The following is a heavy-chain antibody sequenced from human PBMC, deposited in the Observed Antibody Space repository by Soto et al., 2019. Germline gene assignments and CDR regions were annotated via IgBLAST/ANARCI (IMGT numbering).Heavy chain of an antibody. V-gene: IGHV3-73*02. Sequence: EVQLVESGGGLVQPGGSLKLSCAASGFSFSDSAIHWVRQASGKGLEWVGSTRSQAHSYATALAASVKGRFTISRDDSTNTVYLQRNSLKTEDTAVYYCTRHTVDYWGQGDLVTVSS. CDR2: TRSQAHSYAT. CDR3: TRHTVDY. D-gene: IGHD4-4*01. CDR1: GFSFSDSA. J-gene: IGHJ4*02.